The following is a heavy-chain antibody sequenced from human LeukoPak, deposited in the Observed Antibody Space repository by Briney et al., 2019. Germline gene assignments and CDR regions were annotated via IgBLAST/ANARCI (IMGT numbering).Heavy chain of an antibody. CDR3: ARNGRGNYYYYGMDV. CDR1: GYTFTGYY. J-gene: IGHJ6*02. V-gene: IGHV1-2*06. D-gene: IGHD3-10*01. CDR2: INPNSGGT. Sequence: ASVTVSCKASGYTFTGYYMHWVRQAPGQGLEWMGRINPNSGGTNYAQKFQGRVTMTRDTSISTAYMELSRLRSDDTAVYYCARNGRGNYYYYGMDVWGQGTTVTVSS.